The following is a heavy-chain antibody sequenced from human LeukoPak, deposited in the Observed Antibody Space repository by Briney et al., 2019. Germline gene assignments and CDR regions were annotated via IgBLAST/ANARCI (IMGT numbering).Heavy chain of an antibody. J-gene: IGHJ4*02. D-gene: IGHD6-6*01. V-gene: IGHV4-59*01. CDR1: GGSISSYY. CDR3: ARAHGVYSSSLGFDY. Sequence: SETLCLTCTASGGSISSYYWIWIRQPPGKGLEWIGYIYYSGSTNYNPSLKSRVTISVDTSKNQFSLKLSSVTAADAAVYYCARAHGVYSSSLGFDYWGQGTLVTVSS. CDR2: IYYSGST.